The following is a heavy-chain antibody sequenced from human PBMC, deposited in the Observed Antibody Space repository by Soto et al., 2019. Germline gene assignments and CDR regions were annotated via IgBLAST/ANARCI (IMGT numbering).Heavy chain of an antibody. D-gene: IGHD3-22*01. V-gene: IGHV4-38-2*01. J-gene: IGHJ4*02. Sequence: PSETLSLTCAVSGYSISSGYYWGCIRQPPGKGLEWIGSIYHSGSTYYNPSLKSRVTISVDTSKNQFSLKLSSVTAADTAVYYCASETDHTGTYYYDSSGFDYWGQGTLVTVSS. CDR2: IYHSGST. CDR1: GYSISSGYY. CDR3: ASETDHTGTYYYDSSGFDY.